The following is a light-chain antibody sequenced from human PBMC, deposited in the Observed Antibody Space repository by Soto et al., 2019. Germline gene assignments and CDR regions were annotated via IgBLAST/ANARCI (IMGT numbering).Light chain of an antibody. CDR1: SSDVGGYNY. CDR3: SSYTGSSTWV. CDR2: EVS. V-gene: IGLV2-14*01. J-gene: IGLJ3*02. Sequence: QSALTQPASVSGSPGQSITISCTGTSSDVGGYNYVSWYQQHPGKAPKLMIYEVSNRPSGVSNRFSGSKSGNTASLTISGLQAEDEADDYCSSYTGSSTWVFGGGTKLTVL.